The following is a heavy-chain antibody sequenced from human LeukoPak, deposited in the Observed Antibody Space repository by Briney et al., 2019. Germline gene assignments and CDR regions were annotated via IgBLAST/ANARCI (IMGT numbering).Heavy chain of an antibody. CDR1: GGSINGYY. Sequence: SETLSLTCTVSGGSINGYYWNWIRQSAGKRLEWIGRISDSGYTNYNPSLQSRLTMSVDTSKNQLSLRPSSVTAADTAVYYCARGEHTCDYWGQGTLVTVSS. CDR2: ISDSGYT. D-gene: IGHD1-26*01. J-gene: IGHJ4*02. CDR3: ARGEHTCDY. V-gene: IGHV4-4*07.